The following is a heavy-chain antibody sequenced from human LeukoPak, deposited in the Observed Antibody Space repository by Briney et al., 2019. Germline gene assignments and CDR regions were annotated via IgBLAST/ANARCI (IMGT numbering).Heavy chain of an antibody. Sequence: SETLSLTCAVYGGSFSGYYWSWISQPPGKGLEWIGEINHSGSTNYNPSLKSRVTISVDTSKNQFSLKLSSVTAADTAVYYCARGGTYYYGSGSYYNVKYFQHWGQGTLVTVSS. CDR2: INHSGST. D-gene: IGHD3-10*01. CDR3: ARGGTYYYGSGSYYNVKYFQH. V-gene: IGHV4-34*01. J-gene: IGHJ1*01. CDR1: GGSFSGYY.